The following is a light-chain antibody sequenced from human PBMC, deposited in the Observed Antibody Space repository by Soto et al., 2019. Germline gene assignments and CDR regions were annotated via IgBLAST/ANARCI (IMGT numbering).Light chain of an antibody. J-gene: IGKJ1*01. CDR3: QQYNSYWWT. CDR2: KAS. CDR1: QSISSW. V-gene: IGKV1-5*03. Sequence: DIQMTQSPSTLSASVGDRVTITCRASQSISSWLAWYQQKPGKAPKLLIYKASSLESGVPSRFSGSESGTEFTLTISSLQPDDFATYYCQQYNSYWWTFGQGTKVEI.